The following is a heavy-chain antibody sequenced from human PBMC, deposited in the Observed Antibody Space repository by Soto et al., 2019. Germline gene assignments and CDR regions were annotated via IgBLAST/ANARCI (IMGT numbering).Heavy chain of an antibody. CDR2: IYYSGST. Sequence: RSETLSLTCTVSGLSISSYYWSLIRQPPGKGLEWIGYIYYSGSTNYNPSLKSRVTISVDTSKNQFSLKLSSVTFAETAVYYCAKNYGNAFDIWGQGTMVTVSS. V-gene: IGHV4-59*01. CDR3: AKNYGNAFDI. D-gene: IGHD3-10*01. J-gene: IGHJ3*02. CDR1: GLSISSYY.